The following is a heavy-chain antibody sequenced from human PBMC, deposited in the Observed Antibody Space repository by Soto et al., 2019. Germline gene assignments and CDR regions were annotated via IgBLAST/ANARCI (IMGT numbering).Heavy chain of an antibody. CDR3: ARQLTTYYYDSSGYWQG. CDR2: IYYSGGT. J-gene: IGHJ4*02. D-gene: IGHD3-22*01. Sequence: SETLSLTCTVSGGSISSSSYYWGWIRQPPGKGLEWIGSIYYSGGTYYNPSLKSRVTISVDTSKNQFSLKLSSVTAADTAVYYCARQLTTYYYDSSGYWQGWGQGTLVTVSS. CDR1: GGSISSSSYY. V-gene: IGHV4-39*01.